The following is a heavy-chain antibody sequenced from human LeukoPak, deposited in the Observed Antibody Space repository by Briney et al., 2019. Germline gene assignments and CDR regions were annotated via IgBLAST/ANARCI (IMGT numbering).Heavy chain of an antibody. J-gene: IGHJ4*02. V-gene: IGHV3-15*01. CDR3: ATDESNSFFF. CDR2: ITSKTDGGIT. D-gene: IGHD2/OR15-2a*01. CDR1: GFTFGSHS. Sequence: GGSLRLSCAASGFTFGSHSMNWVRQAPGKGLEWVGRITSKTDGGITDSAAPVKGRFTVSRDDSKNTLFLQMSSLRTEDTAVYYCATDESNSFFFWGQGTLVTVSS.